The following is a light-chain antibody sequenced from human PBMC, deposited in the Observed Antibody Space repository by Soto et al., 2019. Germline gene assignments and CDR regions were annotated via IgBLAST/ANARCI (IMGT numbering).Light chain of an antibody. Sequence: DIQMTQSPSTLSASVGDRVTITCRASQSIGTWLAWYQHRPGKAPSLLIYDASTLRSGVPSRFSGSGSGTEFPLTISSLQADDFATYYCQQSDTYPLTFGQGTRLDIK. J-gene: IGKJ5*01. CDR3: QQSDTYPLT. CDR1: QSIGTW. V-gene: IGKV1-5*01. CDR2: DAS.